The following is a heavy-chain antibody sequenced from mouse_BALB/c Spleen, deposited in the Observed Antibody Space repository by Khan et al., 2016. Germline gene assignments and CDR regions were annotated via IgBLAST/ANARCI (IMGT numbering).Heavy chain of an antibody. CDR2: IDPEHGDT. Sequence: VQLQQPGAELVRSGASVKLSCTASVFNIKDYYMHWVKQRPEQGLEWIGWIDPEHGDTEYAPKFQGKATMTADTSSKAAYLQFSSLTSEDSGVYYGNAIVYGSDVYFDYWGQGTTLTVSS. CDR1: VFNIKDYY. D-gene: IGHD1-1*01. CDR3: NAIVYGSDVYFDY. J-gene: IGHJ2*01. V-gene: IGHV14-4*02.